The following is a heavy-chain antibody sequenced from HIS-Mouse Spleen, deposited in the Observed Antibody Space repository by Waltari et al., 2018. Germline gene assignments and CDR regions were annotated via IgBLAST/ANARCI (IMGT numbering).Heavy chain of an antibody. CDR2: ISYDGSNK. J-gene: IGHJ4*02. Sequence: QVQLVESGGGVVQPGRSLRLSCAASGFTFSSYAMHWVRQAPGKGLEWVAVISYDGSNKYYADSVKGRFTISRDKSRNTLYLQMNSLRAEDTAVYYCARRYSCYDLGYWGQGTLVTVSS. CDR3: ARRYSCYDLGY. D-gene: IGHD5-12*01. V-gene: IGHV3-30*04. CDR1: GFTFSSYA.